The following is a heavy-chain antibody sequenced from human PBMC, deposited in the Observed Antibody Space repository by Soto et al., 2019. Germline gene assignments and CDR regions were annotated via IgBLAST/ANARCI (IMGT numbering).Heavy chain of an antibody. CDR2: INAGNGNT. CDR3: ARDTAPSDD. V-gene: IGHV1-3*01. J-gene: IGHJ6*02. D-gene: IGHD4-17*01. Sequence: QVQLVQSGAEVKKPGASVKVSCKASGYTFTSYAMHWVRQAPGQRLEWMGWINAGNGNTKYLQKFEGRVTITRDTSANTAYMELSSLGSEDTAVYYCARDTAPSDDWGQGTTVTVSS. CDR1: GYTFTSYA.